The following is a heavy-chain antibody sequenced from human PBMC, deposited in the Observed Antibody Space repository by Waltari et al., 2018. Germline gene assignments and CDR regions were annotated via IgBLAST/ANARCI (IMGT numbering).Heavy chain of an antibody. V-gene: IGHV7-4-1*02. CDR1: GYIFTSYA. CDR2: INTNTENP. J-gene: IGHJ4*02. D-gene: IGHD3-10*01. CDR3: ARGRAPGDY. Sequence: QVQLVQSGSELREPGASVKVSCKASGYIFTSYALNWVRQAPGQGLEWMGWINTNTENPTYAPGFTGRFVFSLDTSVSTAYLQISSLEAEDTAVYYCARGRAPGDYWGLGTLVTVSS.